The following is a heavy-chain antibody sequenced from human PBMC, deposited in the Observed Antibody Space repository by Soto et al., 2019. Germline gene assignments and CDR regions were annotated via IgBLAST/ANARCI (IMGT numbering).Heavy chain of an antibody. Sequence: SVKVSCKASGGTFSSYAISWVQQAPGQGLEWMGGIIPIFGTANYAQKFQGRVTITADKSTSTAYMELSSLRSEDTAVYYCASGYDSSGSLDYWGQGTLVTVSS. J-gene: IGHJ4*02. V-gene: IGHV1-69*06. CDR2: IIPIFGTA. CDR3: ASGYDSSGSLDY. D-gene: IGHD3-22*01. CDR1: GGTFSSYA.